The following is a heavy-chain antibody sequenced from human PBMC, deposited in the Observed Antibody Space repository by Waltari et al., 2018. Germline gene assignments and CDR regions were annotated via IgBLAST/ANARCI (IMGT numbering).Heavy chain of an antibody. Sequence: EVQLVETGGGLIQPGGSLRLSCAASGFTVSSNYMSWVRQALGQGLEWVSVIYSGGSTYYADSVKGRFTISRDNSKNTLYLQMNSLRAEDTAVYYCARGQKGTAMGRYYYYYMDVWGKGTTVTVSS. V-gene: IGHV3-53*02. CDR2: IYSGGST. CDR3: ARGQKGTAMGRYYYYYMDV. CDR1: GFTVSSNY. J-gene: IGHJ6*03. D-gene: IGHD5-18*01.